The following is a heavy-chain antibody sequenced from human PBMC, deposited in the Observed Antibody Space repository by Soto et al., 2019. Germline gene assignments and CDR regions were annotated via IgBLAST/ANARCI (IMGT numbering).Heavy chain of an antibody. J-gene: IGHJ5*02. CDR2: VYYDGST. Sequence: QLQLQESGPGLVKPSETLSLTCTVSGDSISSTGYYWGWIRQPPGKGLEWIGSVYYDGSTYYNPSLKSRVTIFVDTSKNHFSLKLSSVTAADTAVSYCARQGSSGWYYFDPWGQGTLVTVSS. CDR1: GDSISSTGYY. D-gene: IGHD6-19*01. V-gene: IGHV4-39*01. CDR3: ARQGSSGWYYFDP.